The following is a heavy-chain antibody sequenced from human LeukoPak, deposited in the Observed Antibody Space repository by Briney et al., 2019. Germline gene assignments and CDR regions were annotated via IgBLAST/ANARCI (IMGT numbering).Heavy chain of an antibody. D-gene: IGHD3-10*01. CDR2: IYPGDSDT. CDR1: LYSFTSYW. CDR3: ARQSRGRITMVRGVIITNNWFDP. V-gene: IGHV5-51*01. J-gene: IGHJ5*02. Sequence: GESLKISCKGSLYSFTSYWIGWVRQMPGKGLEWMGIIYPGDSDTRYSPSFQGQVTISAGKSISTAYQQWSSLKASDTAMYYCARQSRGRITMVRGVIITNNWFDPWGQGTLVTVSS.